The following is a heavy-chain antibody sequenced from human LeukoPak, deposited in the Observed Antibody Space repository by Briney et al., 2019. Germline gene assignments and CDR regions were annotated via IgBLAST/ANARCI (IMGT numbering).Heavy chain of an antibody. CDR3: ARDRLRGTSDY. V-gene: IGHV3-30*02. CDR2: IRHDGGNK. D-gene: IGHD3-10*01. Sequence: GGSLRLSCAASGFTFSSYGMHWVRQAPGKGLEWVAFIRHDGGNKYFADSMKGRFTISRDDSKNTLYLQMNSLRAEDTAVYYCARDRLRGTSDYWGQGTLVTVSS. CDR1: GFTFSSYG. J-gene: IGHJ4*02.